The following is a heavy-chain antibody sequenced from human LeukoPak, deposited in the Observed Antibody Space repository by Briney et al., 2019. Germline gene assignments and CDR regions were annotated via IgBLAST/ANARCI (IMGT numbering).Heavy chain of an antibody. D-gene: IGHD3-22*01. J-gene: IGHJ4*02. CDR1: GGSISSSSYY. V-gene: IGHV4-39*01. Sequence: PSETLSLTCTVSGGSISSSSYYWGWIRQPPGKGLEWIGSIYYSGSTYYNPSLKSRVTISVATSKNQFSLKLSSVTAADTAVYYCARGRSVVFSYYYDSSGYYYFDYWGQGTLVTVSS. CDR3: ARGRSVVFSYYYDSSGYYYFDY. CDR2: IYYSGST.